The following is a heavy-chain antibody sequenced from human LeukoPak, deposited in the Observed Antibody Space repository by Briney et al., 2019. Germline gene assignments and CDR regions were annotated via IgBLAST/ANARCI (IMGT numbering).Heavy chain of an antibody. J-gene: IGHJ6*03. V-gene: IGHV4-61*02. Sequence: PSETLSLTCTVSGGSINSGSYYWSWIRQPAGKGLEWIGRVLTSGTTNYNPSLKSRVSISVDTSKNQFSLKLSSVTAADTAVYYCARGSSSSTRKSLHYYYYYYLDVWGKGTTVTISS. CDR3: ARGSSSSTRKSLHYYYYYYLDV. CDR2: VLTSGTT. D-gene: IGHD2-2*01. CDR1: GGSINSGSYY.